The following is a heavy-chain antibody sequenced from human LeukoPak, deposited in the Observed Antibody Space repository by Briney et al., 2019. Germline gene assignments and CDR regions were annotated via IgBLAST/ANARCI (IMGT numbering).Heavy chain of an antibody. CDR1: GYTFTSYA. D-gene: IGHD4-23*01. CDR3: ARDGFTDGGDY. CDR2: ISAYNGNT. V-gene: IGHV1-18*01. J-gene: IGHJ4*02. Sequence: ASVKVSCKASGYTFTSYAMHWVRQAPGQRLEWMGWISAYNGNTNYAQKLQGRVTMTTDTSTSTAYMELRSLRSDDTAVYYCARDGFTDGGDYWGQGTLVTVSS.